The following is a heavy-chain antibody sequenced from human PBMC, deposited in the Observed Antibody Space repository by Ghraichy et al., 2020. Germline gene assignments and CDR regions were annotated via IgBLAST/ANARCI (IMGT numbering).Heavy chain of an antibody. D-gene: IGHD1-14*01. V-gene: IGHV3-15*01. Sequence: GGSLRLSCVASGFAFSNAWMSWVRQAPGKGLEWVGRIKSETSGGTIEYAAPVQHRFTISRDDSKNTLYLQMNSLKTEDTAVYYCTTNLAYWGRGTLVTVSS. CDR3: TTNLAY. CDR2: IKSETSGGTI. CDR1: GFAFSNAW. J-gene: IGHJ4*02.